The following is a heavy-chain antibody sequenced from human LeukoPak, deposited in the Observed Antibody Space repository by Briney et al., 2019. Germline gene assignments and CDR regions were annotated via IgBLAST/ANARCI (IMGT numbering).Heavy chain of an antibody. J-gene: IGHJ4*02. CDR2: ISGSGGST. CDR3: ANPYVGGYSGYDPSFDY. D-gene: IGHD5-12*01. Sequence: PGGSLRLSCAASGFTFSSYAMSWVRQAPGKGLEWVSAISGSGGSTYYADSVKGRFTISRDNSKNTLYLQMNRLRAEDTAVYYCANPYVGGYSGYDPSFDYWGQGTLVTVSS. CDR1: GFTFSSYA. V-gene: IGHV3-23*01.